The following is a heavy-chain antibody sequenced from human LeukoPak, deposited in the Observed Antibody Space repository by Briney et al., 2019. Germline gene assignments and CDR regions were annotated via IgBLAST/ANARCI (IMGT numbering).Heavy chain of an antibody. D-gene: IGHD4-11*01. Sequence: GGSLRLSCAASGFTFTNYWMSWVRQSPGKGLEWVANINQDGSAKYYVDSVKGRFTISRDNAKNSLYLQMNSLRTDDTAVYYCAICYSDYSDYFDYWGQGTLVTVSS. CDR1: GFTFTNYW. CDR2: INQDGSAK. V-gene: IGHV3-7*03. J-gene: IGHJ4*02. CDR3: AICYSDYSDYFDY.